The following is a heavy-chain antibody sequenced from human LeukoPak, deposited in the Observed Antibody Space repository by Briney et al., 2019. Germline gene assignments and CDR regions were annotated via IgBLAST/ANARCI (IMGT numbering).Heavy chain of an antibody. D-gene: IGHD3-3*01. CDR2: INHSGST. J-gene: IGHJ4*02. Sequence: SETLSLTCTVSGGSISSYYWSWIRQPPGKGLEWIGEINHSGSTNYNPSLKSRVTISVDTSKNQFSLKLSSVTAADTAVYYCARRGYFGVVIIPDYFDYWGQGTLVTVSS. CDR1: GGSISSYY. CDR3: ARRGYFGVVIIPDYFDY. V-gene: IGHV4-34*01.